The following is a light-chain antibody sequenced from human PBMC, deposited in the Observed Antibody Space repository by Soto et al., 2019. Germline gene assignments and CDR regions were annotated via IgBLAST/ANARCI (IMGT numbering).Light chain of an antibody. Sequence: EIVLTQSPATLSSSPGERATLSCRASQSVSTFLAWFQQKPCQPPRLLIYNASNRTSGIPARFSGSGSGTAFPLATSSLEPEDFAVYYCQQRGDWPPITFGQGTRLEIK. CDR3: QQRGDWPPIT. J-gene: IGKJ5*01. CDR2: NAS. V-gene: IGKV3-11*01. CDR1: QSVSTF.